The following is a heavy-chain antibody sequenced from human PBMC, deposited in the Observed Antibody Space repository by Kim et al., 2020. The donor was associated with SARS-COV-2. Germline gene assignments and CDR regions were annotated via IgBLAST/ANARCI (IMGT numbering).Heavy chain of an antibody. D-gene: IGHD2-8*01. CDR3: ARDNGNNWFDP. V-gene: IGHV3-48*03. CDR2: I. Sequence: IYYADSVKGRFTISRDNAKNSLYLQMNSLRAKDTAVYYCARDNGNNWFDPWGQGTLVTVSS. J-gene: IGHJ5*02.